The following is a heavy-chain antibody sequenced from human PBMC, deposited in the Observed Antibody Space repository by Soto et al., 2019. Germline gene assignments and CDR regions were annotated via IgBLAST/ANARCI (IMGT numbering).Heavy chain of an antibody. V-gene: IGHV1-58*02. D-gene: IGHD6-13*01. CDR1: GFTFTSSA. CDR2: IVVGSGNT. J-gene: IGHJ4*02. CDR3: AARYSSRWGYFDY. Sequence: SVKVSCKASGFTFTSSAMQWVRQARGQRLEWIRWIVVGSGNTNYAQKFQERVTITRDMSTSTAYMVLSSLRSEVTAVYYCAARYSSRWGYFDYWGQGTLVTVSS.